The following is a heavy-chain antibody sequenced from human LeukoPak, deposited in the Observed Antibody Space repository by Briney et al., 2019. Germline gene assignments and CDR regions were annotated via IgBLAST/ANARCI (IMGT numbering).Heavy chain of an antibody. D-gene: IGHD6-19*01. Sequence: ASVKVSCKASGYTFTGYYMHWVRQAPGQGLEWMGWTNPNSGGTNYAQKFQGRVTMTRDTSISTAYMELSRLRSDDTAVYYCARDQYSSGWYEGDYWGQETLVTVSS. CDR3: ARDQYSSGWYEGDY. CDR1: GYTFTGYY. J-gene: IGHJ4*02. CDR2: TNPNSGGT. V-gene: IGHV1-2*02.